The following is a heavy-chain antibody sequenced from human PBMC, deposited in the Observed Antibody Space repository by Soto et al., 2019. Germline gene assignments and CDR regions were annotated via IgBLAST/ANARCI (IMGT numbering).Heavy chain of an antibody. D-gene: IGHD2-15*01. J-gene: IGHJ4*02. CDR2: ISGSGGST. CDR3: AKEGYSSGGSCYSYFDY. V-gene: IGHV3-23*01. CDR1: GFTFSSYA. Sequence: EVQLLESGGGLVQPGGSLRLSCAASGFTFSSYAMSWVRQAPGKGLEWVSAISGSGGSTYYADSVKGRFTISRDNSKNTLYLQMNSLRAEDTAVYYCAKEGYSSGGSCYSYFDYWGQGTLVTVS.